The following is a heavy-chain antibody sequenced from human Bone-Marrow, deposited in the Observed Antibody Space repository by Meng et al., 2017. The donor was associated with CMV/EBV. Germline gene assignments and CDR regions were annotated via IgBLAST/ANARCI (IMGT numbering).Heavy chain of an antibody. CDR2: IFHSGSA. CDR3: ARITHPNSWPNWFDP. V-gene: IGHV4-38-2*02. D-gene: IGHD6-13*01. Sequence: GSLRLSCTVSGYSITSGYYWGWIRQSPVKGLEWIGSIFHSGSAYYNPSLKSRVSISVDTSKILLSLKGRSVTAAETSVYYCARITHPNSWPNWFDPWGQGTLVTVSS. J-gene: IGHJ5*02. CDR1: GYSITSGYY.